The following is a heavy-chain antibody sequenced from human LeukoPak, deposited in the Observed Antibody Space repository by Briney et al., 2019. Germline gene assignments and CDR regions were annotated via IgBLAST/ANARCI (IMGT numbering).Heavy chain of an antibody. J-gene: IGHJ4*02. V-gene: IGHV4-38-2*02. D-gene: IGHD4-11*01. Sequence: SETLSLTCTVSGYSISSGYFWGWIRQPPGKGLEWIANIYHSGTTYYNPSLKSRVTISVDTSKNQFSLKLSSVTAADTAVYYCARPPDNSDYGAASDCWGQGTLVTVSS. CDR2: IYHSGTT. CDR1: GYSISSGYF. CDR3: ARPPDNSDYGAASDC.